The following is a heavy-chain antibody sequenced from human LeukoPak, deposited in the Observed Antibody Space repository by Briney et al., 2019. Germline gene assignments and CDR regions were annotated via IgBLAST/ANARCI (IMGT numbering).Heavy chain of an antibody. CDR2: INTDGTTT. CDR1: GFTLTDYW. CDR3: ARQHSVIAVAVQP. J-gene: IGHJ5*02. Sequence: GGSLRLSCAASGFTLTDYWMHWVRQAPGKGLVWVSRINTDGTTTNYADSVKGRFTISSDSAKNTLYLQMNSLRAEDTAVYYCARQHSVIAVAVQPWGQGTLVTVSS. D-gene: IGHD6-19*01. V-gene: IGHV3-74*01.